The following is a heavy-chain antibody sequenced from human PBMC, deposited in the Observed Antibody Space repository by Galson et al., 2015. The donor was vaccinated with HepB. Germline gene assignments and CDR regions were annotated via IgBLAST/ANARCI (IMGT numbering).Heavy chain of an antibody. V-gene: IGHV3-33*01. CDR2: IWYDGSNK. J-gene: IGHJ6*02. D-gene: IGHD6-19*01. CDR1: GFTFSSYG. CDR3: ARDGAGLAVAGPDPRYGMDV. Sequence: SLRLSCAASGFTFSSYGMHWVRQAPGKGLEWVAVIWYDGSNKYHADSVKGRFTISRDNSKNTLYLQMNSLRAEDTAVYYCARDGAGLAVAGPDPRYGMDVWGQGTTVTVSS.